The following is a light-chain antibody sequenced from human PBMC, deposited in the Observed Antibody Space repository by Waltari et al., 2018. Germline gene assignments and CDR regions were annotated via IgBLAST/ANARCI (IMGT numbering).Light chain of an antibody. CDR1: SSDVGGYNY. V-gene: IGLV2-11*01. CDR2: DVS. J-gene: IGLJ2*01. Sequence: QSALTQPRSVSGSPGQSAPISCTGTSSDVGGYNYVSWYQQHPGKAPKLMIYDVSKRPSGVPDRFSGSKSGNTASLTISGLQAEDEADYYCCSYAGSYTVVFGGGTKLTVL. CDR3: CSYAGSYTVV.